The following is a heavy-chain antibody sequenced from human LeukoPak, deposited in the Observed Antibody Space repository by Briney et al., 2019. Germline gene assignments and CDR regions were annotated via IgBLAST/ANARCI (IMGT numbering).Heavy chain of an antibody. D-gene: IGHD3-16*01. J-gene: IGHJ5*02. CDR3: ARVTNALDSHLGVRSHGFGP. CDR1: GDYINSHY. V-gene: IGHV4-59*11. CDR2: IYYSGST. Sequence: PSETLSLTCSVSGDYINSHYWTWIRQPPGKGLEWIGYIYYSGSTNYNPSLKSRVTISVDTSKNQFSLKLSSVTAADTAVYYCARVTNALDSHLGVRSHGFGPWGQGTLVTVSS.